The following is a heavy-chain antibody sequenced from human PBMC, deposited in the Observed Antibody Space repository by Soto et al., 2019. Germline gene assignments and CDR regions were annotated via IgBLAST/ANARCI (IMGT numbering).Heavy chain of an antibody. CDR1: GFTFSSYS. Sequence: EVQLVESGGGLVKPGGSLRLSCAASGFTFSSYSMNWVRQAPGKGLEWVSSISSSSSYIYYADSVKGRFTISRDNAKNSLYLQMNSLRAEDTAVYYCARGKVPNDAFDIWGQGTMVTVSS. J-gene: IGHJ3*02. CDR3: ARGKVPNDAFDI. V-gene: IGHV3-21*01. CDR2: ISSSSSYI.